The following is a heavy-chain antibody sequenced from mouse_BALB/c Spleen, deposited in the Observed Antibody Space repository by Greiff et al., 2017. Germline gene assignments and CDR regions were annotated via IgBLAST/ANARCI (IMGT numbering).Heavy chain of an antibody. CDR1: GYAFSSYW. CDR2: IYPGDGDT. CDR3: ASNWDDY. V-gene: IGHV1-80*01. Sequence: QVHVKQSGAELVRPGSSVKISCKASGYAFSSYWMNWVKQRPGQGLEWIGQIYPGDGDTNYNGKFKGKATLTADKSSSTAYMQLSSLTSEDSAVYFCASNWDDYWGQGTTLTVSS. J-gene: IGHJ2*01. D-gene: IGHD4-1*01.